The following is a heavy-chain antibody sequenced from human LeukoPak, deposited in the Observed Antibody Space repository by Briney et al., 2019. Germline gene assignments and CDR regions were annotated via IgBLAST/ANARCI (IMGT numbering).Heavy chain of an antibody. CDR3: AKDYGGKPVGIDY. Sequence: GRSLRLSCAASGFTFSSYGMHWVRQAPGKGLEWVAVISYDGSSKYYADSVKGRFTISRDNSKNTLYLQMNSLRAEDTAVYYCAKDYGGKPVGIDYWGQGTLVTVSS. D-gene: IGHD4-23*01. V-gene: IGHV3-30*18. CDR2: ISYDGSSK. CDR1: GFTFSSYG. J-gene: IGHJ4*02.